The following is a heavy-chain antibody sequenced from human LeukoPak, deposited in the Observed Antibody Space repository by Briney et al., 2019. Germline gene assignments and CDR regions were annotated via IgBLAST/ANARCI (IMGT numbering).Heavy chain of an antibody. CDR2: TSAYNGNT. V-gene: IGHV1-18*01. CDR1: GYTFTSYG. CDR3: ARWKYSSSSGWFDP. D-gene: IGHD6-6*01. J-gene: IGHJ5*02. Sequence: ASVKVSCKASGYTFTSYGISWVRQAPGQGLEWMGWTSAYNGNTNYAQKLQGRVTMTTDTSTSTAYMELRSLRSDDTAVYYCARWKYSSSSGWFDPWGQGTLVTVSS.